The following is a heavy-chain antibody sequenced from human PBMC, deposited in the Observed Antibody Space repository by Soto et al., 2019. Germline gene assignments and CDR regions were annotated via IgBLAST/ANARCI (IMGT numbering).Heavy chain of an antibody. CDR3: AKDREVAYYYDSSGPFDY. J-gene: IGHJ4*02. CDR2: ISYDGSNK. D-gene: IGHD3-22*01. CDR1: GFTFSSYG. V-gene: IGHV3-30*18. Sequence: PGGSLRLSCAASGFTFSSYGMHWVRQAPGKGLEWVAVISYDGSNKYYADSVKGRFTISRDNSKNTLYLQMNSLRAEDTAVYYCAKDREVAYYYDSSGPFDYWGQGTLVTVSS.